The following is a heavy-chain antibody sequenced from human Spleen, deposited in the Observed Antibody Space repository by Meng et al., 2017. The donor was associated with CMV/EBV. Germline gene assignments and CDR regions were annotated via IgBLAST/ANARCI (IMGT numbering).Heavy chain of an antibody. D-gene: IGHD2-2*01. CDR1: GFTLSDYY. CDR2: ISSSDPTM. J-gene: IGHJ5*02. CDR3: ARNLAKYQLLSRWFDP. V-gene: IGHV3-11*04. Sequence: GGSLRLSCAASGFTLSDYYMSWIRQAPGKGLEWVSYISSSDPTMYYADSVKGRFTISRDNAKNSLYLQMNSLRAEDTAVYYCARNLAKYQLLSRWFDPWGQGTLVTVSS.